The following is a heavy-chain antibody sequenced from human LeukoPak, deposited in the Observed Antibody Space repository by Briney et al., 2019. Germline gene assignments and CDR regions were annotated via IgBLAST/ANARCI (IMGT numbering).Heavy chain of an antibody. CDR2: ISGSGGST. J-gene: IGHJ5*02. Sequence: PGGSLRLSCVASRFTFSNYWMSWVRQAPGKGLEWVSAISGSGGSTYYADSVKGRFTISRDNSKNTLYLQMNSLRAEDTAVYYCAKDLYGDYGWFDPWGQGTLVTVSS. CDR1: RFTFSNYW. V-gene: IGHV3-23*01. CDR3: AKDLYGDYGWFDP. D-gene: IGHD4-17*01.